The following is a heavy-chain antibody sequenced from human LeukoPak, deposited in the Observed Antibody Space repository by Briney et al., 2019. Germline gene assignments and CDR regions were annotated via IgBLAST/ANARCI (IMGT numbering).Heavy chain of an antibody. J-gene: IGHJ4*02. Sequence: SETLSLTCAVYGGSFSGYYWSWIRQPPGKGLEWIGEINHSGSTNYNPSLKSRVTISVDTSKNQFSLKLSSVTAADTAVYYCAGGASSTSDKTIAYWGQGTLVTVSS. V-gene: IGHV4-34*01. CDR2: INHSGST. D-gene: IGHD2-2*01. CDR3: AGGASSTSDKTIAY. CDR1: GGSFSGYY.